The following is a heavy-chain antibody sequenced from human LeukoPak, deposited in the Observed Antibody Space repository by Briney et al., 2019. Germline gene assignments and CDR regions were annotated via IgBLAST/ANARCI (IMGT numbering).Heavy chain of an antibody. CDR1: GYTFTSYY. D-gene: IGHD3-9*01. J-gene: IGHJ4*02. CDR2: INPSGGST. CDR3: AREETYYDILTGRAYYFDY. V-gene: IGHV1-46*01. Sequence: ASVKLSCKASGYTFTSYYMHWVRQAPGQGLEWMGIINPSGGSTSYAQKFQGRVTMTRDTSISTAYMELSRLRSDDTAVYYCAREETYYDILTGRAYYFDYWGQGTLVTVSS.